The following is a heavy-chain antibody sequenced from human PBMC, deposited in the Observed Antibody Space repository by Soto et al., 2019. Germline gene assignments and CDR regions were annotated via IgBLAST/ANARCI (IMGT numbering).Heavy chain of an antibody. CDR1: GFTFNTYW. CDR3: ATGGSGYFTY. D-gene: IGHD3-22*01. CDR2: IKGDGSYT. J-gene: IGHJ4*02. Sequence: EVQLVESGGGLVQPGGSLRLSCAASGFTFNTYWIQWVRQAPGKGLVWVSRIKGDGSYTNYADSVKGRFTISRDNAKNTLFLQMNSLGAEDTAVYYCATGGSGYFTYWGQGTLVTVSS. V-gene: IGHV3-74*01.